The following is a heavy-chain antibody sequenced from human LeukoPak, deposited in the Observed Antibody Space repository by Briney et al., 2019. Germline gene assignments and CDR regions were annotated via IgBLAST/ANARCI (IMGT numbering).Heavy chain of an antibody. CDR2: IYHDGSP. J-gene: IGHJ4*02. D-gene: IGHD4-17*01. V-gene: IGHV4-30-2*01. CDR3: ARGVYGDYIDY. CDR1: GDSISSGGYS. Sequence: SETLSLTCVVSGDSISSGGYSWSWIRQPPGKGLEWVGYIYHDGSPYYSPSLKSRVTISVDRAKNQLSLKLSSVTAADTAVYYCARGVYGDYIDYWGQGTLVTVSS.